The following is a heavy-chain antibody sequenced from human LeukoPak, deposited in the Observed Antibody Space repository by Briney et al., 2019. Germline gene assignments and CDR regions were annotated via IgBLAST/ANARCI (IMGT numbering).Heavy chain of an antibody. D-gene: IGHD3-22*01. CDR2: INHSGST. V-gene: IGHV4-34*01. Sequence: SETLSLTCAVYGGSFSGYYWSWIRQPPGKGLEWIGEINHSGSTNYNPSLKSRVTISVDTSKNQFSLKLSSVTAADTAVYNCARGPQYDHDSSGYGVYYYYGMDVWGQGTTVTVSS. CDR1: GGSFSGYY. CDR3: ARGPQYDHDSSGYGVYYYYGMDV. J-gene: IGHJ6*02.